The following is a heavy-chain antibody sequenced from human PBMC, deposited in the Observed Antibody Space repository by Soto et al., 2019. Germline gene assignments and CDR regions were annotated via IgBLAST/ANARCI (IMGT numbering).Heavy chain of an antibody. J-gene: IGHJ5*02. Sequence: ASVKVSCKASGYTFTHYTMHWVRQAPGQGLEWMGWIHGGDGNANYSEKFQGRVTITRAKSASTAYMELSSLRSEDTAVYYCASAYGSSTICGWFGPWGQGTLVTVSS. CDR1: GYTFTHYT. CDR2: IHGGDGNA. V-gene: IGHV1-3*01. D-gene: IGHD2-2*01. CDR3: ASAYGSSTICGWFGP.